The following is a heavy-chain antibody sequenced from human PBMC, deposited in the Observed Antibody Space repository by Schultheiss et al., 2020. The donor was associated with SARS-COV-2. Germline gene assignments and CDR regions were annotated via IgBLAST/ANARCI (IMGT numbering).Heavy chain of an antibody. V-gene: IGHV3-64*02. CDR1: GFTFSAYT. CDR2: ITNNGGTT. Sequence: GESLKISCAASGFTFSAYTMHWVRQAPGKRLEFVSAITNNGGTTYYADSVKGRFTISRDTSKNTLHLQMNSLRVDDTALYYCARGIRWRATIYHYYFMDVWSKGTTVTVSS. D-gene: IGHD2-15*01. CDR3: ARGIRWRATIYHYYFMDV. J-gene: IGHJ6*03.